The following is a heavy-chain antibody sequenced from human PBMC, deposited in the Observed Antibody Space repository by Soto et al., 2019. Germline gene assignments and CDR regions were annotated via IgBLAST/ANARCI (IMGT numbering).Heavy chain of an antibody. V-gene: IGHV1-18*04. J-gene: IGHJ6*02. CDR1: GYTFTSYG. CDR2: ISAYNGNT. D-gene: IGHD4-17*01. Sequence: ASVKVSCKASGYTFTSYGISWVRQAPGQRLEWMGWISAYNGNTNYAQKLQGRVTMTTDTSTSTAYMGLRSLRSDDTAVYYCARVDYGDYGAYYYYGMDVWGQGTTVTVSS. CDR3: ARVDYGDYGAYYYYGMDV.